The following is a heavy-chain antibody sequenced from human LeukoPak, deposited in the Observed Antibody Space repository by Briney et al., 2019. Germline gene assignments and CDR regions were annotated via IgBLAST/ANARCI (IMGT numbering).Heavy chain of an antibody. Sequence: SETLSLTCTVSGVSISSHYWSWVRQPPGKGLEWVGYIYYSGSTNYNPSLKSGGTISVDTSKNQFSLKLSSVTAADTAVYYCARCSSSWYGIYDAFDIWGRGTMVSVSS. D-gene: IGHD6-13*01. CDR2: IYYSGST. CDR1: GVSISSHY. J-gene: IGHJ3*02. CDR3: ARCSSSWYGIYDAFDI. V-gene: IGHV4-59*11.